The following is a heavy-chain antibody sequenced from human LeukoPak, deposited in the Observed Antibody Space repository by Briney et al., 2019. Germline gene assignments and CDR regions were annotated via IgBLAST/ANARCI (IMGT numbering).Heavy chain of an antibody. Sequence: KPSETLSLTCAVYGGSFSGYYWSWIRQPPGKGLEWIGEIKHSGSTNYNPSLKSRVTISVDTSKNQFSLKLSSVTAADTAVYYCARGYYDFDYWGQGTLVTVSS. CDR1: GGSFSGYY. CDR3: ARGYYDFDY. CDR2: IKHSGST. D-gene: IGHD1-26*01. V-gene: IGHV4-34*01. J-gene: IGHJ4*02.